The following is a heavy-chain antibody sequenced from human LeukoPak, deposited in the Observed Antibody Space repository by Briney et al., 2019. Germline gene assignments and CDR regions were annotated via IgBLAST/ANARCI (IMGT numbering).Heavy chain of an antibody. Sequence: PGGSLRLSCAASGFSFSSNSMNWVRQAPGKGLEWVSSISSGSYIHYADSVKGRFTISRDNAKNSLYLQMNSLRAEDTAVYYCARGAEYCSSTSCYIVYWGQGTLVTVSS. D-gene: IGHD2-2*02. V-gene: IGHV3-21*01. CDR3: ARGAEYCSSTSCYIVY. CDR2: ISSGSYI. J-gene: IGHJ4*02. CDR1: GFSFSSNS.